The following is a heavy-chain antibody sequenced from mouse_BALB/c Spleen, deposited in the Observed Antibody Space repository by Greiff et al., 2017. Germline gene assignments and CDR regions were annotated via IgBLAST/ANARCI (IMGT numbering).Heavy chain of an antibody. J-gene: IGHJ4*01. CDR2: IDPANGNT. CDR3: ASLRLPPYYAMDY. V-gene: IGHV14-3*02. CDR1: GFNIKDTY. Sequence: EVKLMESGAELVKPGASVKLSCTASGFNIKDTYMHWVKQRPEQGLEWIGRIDPANGNTKYDPKFQGKATITADTSSNTAYLQLSSLTSEDTAVYYCASLRLPPYYAMDYGGQGTSVTVSS. D-gene: IGHD1-2*01.